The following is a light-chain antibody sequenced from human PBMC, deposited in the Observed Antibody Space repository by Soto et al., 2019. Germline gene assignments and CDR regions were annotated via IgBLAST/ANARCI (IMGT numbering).Light chain of an antibody. Sequence: QSALTQPASVSGSPGQSITISCTGTSSDVGGYKYVSWYQQEPGKAPKLMIYEVSNRPSGVSNRFSGSKSGNTASLTISGLQPEDEAHYYCCSYAGSASVVFGGGTKLTVL. CDR2: EVS. V-gene: IGLV2-14*01. CDR3: CSYAGSASVV. J-gene: IGLJ2*01. CDR1: SSDVGGYKY.